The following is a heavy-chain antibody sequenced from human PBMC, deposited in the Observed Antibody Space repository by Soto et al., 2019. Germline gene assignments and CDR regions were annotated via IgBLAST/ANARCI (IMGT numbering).Heavy chain of an antibody. CDR3: AREAGTWHLPLNWFDP. CDR1: GFSFSRNS. CDR2: ISSSSSTI. V-gene: IGHV3-48*02. J-gene: IGHJ5*02. D-gene: IGHD6-19*01. Sequence: GGSLRLSCEASGFSFSRNSMNWVRQPPGNGLEWVSYISSSSSTIYYADSVKGRFTISRDNAKNSLYLQMNSLRDEDTAVYYCAREAGTWHLPLNWFDPWGQGTLVTVSS.